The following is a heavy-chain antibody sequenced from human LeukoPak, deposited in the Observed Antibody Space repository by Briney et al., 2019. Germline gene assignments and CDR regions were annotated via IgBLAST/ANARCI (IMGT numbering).Heavy chain of an antibody. D-gene: IGHD1-1*01. CDR2: INPNSGET. J-gene: IGHJ4*02. CDR1: GYSLSCYY. CDR3: ARYNWNDVVSALDY. V-gene: IGHV1-2*02. Sequence: ASVKVSCKASGYSLSCYYIHWVRQAPGQGLEWMGWINPNSGETNYAQRFQGGVTLTRDTSISTFYMEVTRLRSDDTAVYFCARYNWNDVVSALDYWGQGTLVTVSS.